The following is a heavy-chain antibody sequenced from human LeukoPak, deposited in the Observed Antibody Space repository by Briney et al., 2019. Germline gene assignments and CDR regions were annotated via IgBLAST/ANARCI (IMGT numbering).Heavy chain of an antibody. V-gene: IGHV3-48*02. CDR2: ISSSSSTI. CDR1: GFTFSSYS. CDR3: ARAWYSWGYYFDC. J-gene: IGHJ4*02. Sequence: PGGSLRLSCAASGFTFSSYSMNWVRQAPGKGLEWVSYISSSSSTIFYADSVKGRFTISRDNAKNSLYLQMHSLRDEDTAVYYCARAWYSWGYYFDCWGQGTLVTVSS. D-gene: IGHD1-26*01.